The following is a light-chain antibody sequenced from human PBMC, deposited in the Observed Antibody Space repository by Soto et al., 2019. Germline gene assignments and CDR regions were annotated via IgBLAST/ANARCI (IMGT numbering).Light chain of an antibody. CDR3: QTWGTGIHGV. Sequence: QSVLTQSPSASASLGASVKLTCTLSSGHRTYAIAWHQQQPEKGPRYLMKLNSDGSHSKGDGIPDRFSGSSSGAERYLTISSLQSEDEADYYCQTWGTGIHGVFGGGTKLTVL. CDR1: SGHRTYA. CDR2: LNSDGSH. V-gene: IGLV4-69*01. J-gene: IGLJ3*02.